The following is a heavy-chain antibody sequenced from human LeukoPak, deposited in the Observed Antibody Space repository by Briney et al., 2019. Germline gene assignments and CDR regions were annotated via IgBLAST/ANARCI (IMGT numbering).Heavy chain of an antibody. D-gene: IGHD1-7*01. J-gene: IGHJ4*02. CDR3: ARLPYNWNYGGYFDY. CDR2: INHSGST. Sequence: SETLSLTCAVYGGSFSGYYWSWIRQPPGKGLEWIGEINHSGSTNYNPSLKSRVTISVDTSKNQFSLKLSSVTAADTAVYYCARLPYNWNYGGYFDYWGQGTLVTVSS. CDR1: GGSFSGYY. V-gene: IGHV4-34*01.